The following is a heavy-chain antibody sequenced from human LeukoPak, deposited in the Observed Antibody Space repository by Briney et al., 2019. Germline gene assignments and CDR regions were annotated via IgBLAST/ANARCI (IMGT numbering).Heavy chain of an antibody. CDR1: GFTFSSYG. J-gene: IGHJ5*02. CDR2: ISYDGSNK. V-gene: IGHV3-30*03. Sequence: PGRSLRLSCAASGFTFSSYGMHWVRQAPGKGLEWVAVISYDGSNKYYADSVKGRFTISRDNSKNTLYLQMNSLRAEDTAVYYCAREGGSRPGRNWFDPWGQGTLVTVSS. D-gene: IGHD6-6*01. CDR3: AREGGSRPGRNWFDP.